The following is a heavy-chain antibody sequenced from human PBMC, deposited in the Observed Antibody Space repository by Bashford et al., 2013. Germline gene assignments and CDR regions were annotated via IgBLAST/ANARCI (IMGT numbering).Heavy chain of an antibody. J-gene: IGHJ4*02. CDR3: ARGGGGSTPFDY. V-gene: IGHV4-59*01. CDR1: GDSITSFF. CDR2: IYNSGST. D-gene: IGHD1-7*01. Sequence: SETLSLTCTVSGDSITSFFWTWIRQPPGKGLEWIGFIYNSGSTNYNPSLKSRVTISADTSKNQFSLNLSSVTAADTAVYYCARGGGGSTPFDYWGQGTLVTVSS.